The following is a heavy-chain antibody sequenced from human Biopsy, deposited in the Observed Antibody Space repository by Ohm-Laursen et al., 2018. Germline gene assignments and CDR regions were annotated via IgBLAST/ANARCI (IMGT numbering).Heavy chain of an antibody. CDR2: FATENGKT. CDR3: AADINVWNVNY. J-gene: IGHJ4*02. CDR1: GYTLTELS. Sequence: ASVKVSCKVSGYTLTELSMHWVRQAPGKGLEWMGGFATENGKTVYAQNFQARVSMTEDTSTDTAYMELRSLRSEDTAVYYCAADINVWNVNYWGQGTQVTVSS. V-gene: IGHV1-24*01. D-gene: IGHD1-1*01.